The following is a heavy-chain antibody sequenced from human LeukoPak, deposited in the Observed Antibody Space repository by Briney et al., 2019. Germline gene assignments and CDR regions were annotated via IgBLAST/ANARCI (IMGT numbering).Heavy chain of an antibody. J-gene: IGHJ4*02. Sequence: GGSLRLSCAASGFTFSSYAMSWVRQAPGKGLEWVSAISGSGGSTYYADSAKGRFTISRDNSKNTLYLQMNSLRAEDTAVYYCAKGRSSHTIFDYWGQGTLVTVSS. CDR2: ISGSGGST. CDR1: GFTFSSYA. V-gene: IGHV3-23*01. D-gene: IGHD2-15*01. CDR3: AKGRSSHTIFDY.